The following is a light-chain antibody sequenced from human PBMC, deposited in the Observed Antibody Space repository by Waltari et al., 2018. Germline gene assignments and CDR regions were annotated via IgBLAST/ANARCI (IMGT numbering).Light chain of an antibody. J-gene: IGLJ3*02. CDR1: SGVNFGTSK. V-gene: IGLV5-39*01. CDR3: AIWYSGTWV. Sequence: QPVLTQPTSLSASPGASARFTCTLRSGVNFGTSKIFWYQQKPGSLPRYLLTYKSDSDKQQGSGVPSLFSGSKDASTKAGLLLISGLQSEDEADYYCAIWYSGTWVFGGGTKLTVL. CDR2: YKSDSDK.